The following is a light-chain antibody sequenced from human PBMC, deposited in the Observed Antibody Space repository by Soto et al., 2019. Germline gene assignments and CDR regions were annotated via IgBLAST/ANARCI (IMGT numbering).Light chain of an antibody. J-gene: IGKJ1*01. Sequence: EIVLTQSPGTLSLSPEERASLSCRASQSVAKDYLAWYQQKPGQALRLLISDASSRATGIPDRFSGSGSGTDFTLTISSLQPDDFATYYCQQCNNYWTFGQGTKVEIK. CDR3: QQCNNYWT. CDR1: QSVAKDY. V-gene: IGKV3-20*01. CDR2: DAS.